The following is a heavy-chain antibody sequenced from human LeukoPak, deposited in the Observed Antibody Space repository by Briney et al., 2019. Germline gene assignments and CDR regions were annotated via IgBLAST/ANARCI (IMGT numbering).Heavy chain of an antibody. CDR1: GFTFSSYS. Sequence: PGGSLRLSCAASGFTFSSYSMNSVRQAPGKGLEWVSSISSSSSYIYYADSVKGRFTISRDNAKNSLYLQMNSLRAEDTAVYYCAREISYYYDSSGYPWGQGTLVTVSS. J-gene: IGHJ5*02. CDR3: AREISYYYDSSGYP. V-gene: IGHV3-21*01. D-gene: IGHD3-22*01. CDR2: ISSSSSYI.